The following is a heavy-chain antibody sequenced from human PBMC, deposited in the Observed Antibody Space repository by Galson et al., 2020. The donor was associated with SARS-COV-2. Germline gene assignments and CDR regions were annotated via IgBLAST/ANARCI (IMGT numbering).Heavy chain of an antibody. Sequence: ASVKVSCQTSGYTFTNHFMHWVRQAPGQGLEWMGIISPSGSNTSYAQKFQGRVTMTTDTSTGTVFMELRSLRSDDSAKYYCARDVHLDYFDYWGQGTLVTVSS. D-gene: IGHD1-1*01. CDR2: ISPSGSNT. V-gene: IGHV1-46*01. CDR3: ARDVHLDYFDY. CDR1: GYTFTNHF. J-gene: IGHJ4*02.